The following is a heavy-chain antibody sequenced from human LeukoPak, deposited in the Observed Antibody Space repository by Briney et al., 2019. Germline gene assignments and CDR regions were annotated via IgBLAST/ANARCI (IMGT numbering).Heavy chain of an antibody. J-gene: IGHJ4*02. V-gene: IGHV4-34*01. CDR1: GGSFSGYY. CDR2: INHSGST. Sequence: NPSETLSLTCAVDGGSFSGYYWSWIRQPPGKGPEWIGEINHSGSTNYNPSLKSRVTISVDTSKNQFSLKLSSVTAADTAVYYCARGGTCKDREIGSGGSCYPFDYWGQGTLVTVSS. D-gene: IGHD2-15*01. CDR3: ARGGTCKDREIGSGGSCYPFDY.